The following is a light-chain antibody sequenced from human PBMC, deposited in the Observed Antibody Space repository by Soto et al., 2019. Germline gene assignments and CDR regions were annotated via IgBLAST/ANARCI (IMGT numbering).Light chain of an antibody. CDR1: QSISSY. J-gene: IGKJ5*01. Sequence: TKSPSSLSSSVGDRVTIPCRASQSISSYLNWYQQKPGKAPKLLIYAASSLQSGVPSRFSGSGSGTDFTLTISSLQPEDFATYYCQQANSCPLTFGQGTRLETK. CDR3: QQANSCPLT. CDR2: AAS. V-gene: IGKV1-39*01.